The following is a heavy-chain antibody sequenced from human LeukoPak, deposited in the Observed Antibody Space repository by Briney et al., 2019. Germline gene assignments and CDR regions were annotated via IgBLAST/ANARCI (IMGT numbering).Heavy chain of an antibody. Sequence: GGSLRLSCAASGFTFSNAWMSWVRQAPGKGLEWVGRIKSKTDGGTTDYAAPVKGRFTISRDDSKSTLYLQMNSLRAEDTAVYYCAKRLGGPYCSGGSCQGGYFDYWGQGTLVTVSS. V-gene: IGHV3-15*01. D-gene: IGHD2-15*01. J-gene: IGHJ4*02. CDR2: IKSKTDGGTT. CDR1: GFTFSNAW. CDR3: AKRLGGPYCSGGSCQGGYFDY.